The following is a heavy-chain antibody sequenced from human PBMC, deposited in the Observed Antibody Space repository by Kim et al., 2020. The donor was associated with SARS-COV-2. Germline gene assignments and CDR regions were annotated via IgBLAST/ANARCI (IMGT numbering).Heavy chain of an antibody. CDR3: ARELRPYYYYGMDV. CDR2: IKQDGSEK. CDR1: GFTFSSYW. V-gene: IGHV3-7*01. J-gene: IGHJ6*02. Sequence: GGSLRLSCAASGFTFSSYWMSWVRQAPGKGLEWVANIKQDGSEKYYVDSVKGRFTISRDNAKNSLYLQMNSLRAEDTAVYYCARELRPYYYYGMDVWGQGTTVTVS.